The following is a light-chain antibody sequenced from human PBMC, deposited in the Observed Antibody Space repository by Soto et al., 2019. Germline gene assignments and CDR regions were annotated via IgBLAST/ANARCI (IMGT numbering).Light chain of an antibody. J-gene: IGLJ2*01. CDR1: SSDVGSYNL. CDR3: CSYAGTIV. V-gene: IGLV2-23*01. CDR2: EGN. Sequence: QSALTHPASVSGSPRQSITISCTGTSSDVGSYNLVSWYQYHPGKAPKLMIYEGNKRPSGVSNRFSGSTSGNTASLTISGLQAEDEADYYCCSYAGTIVFGGGTKVTVL.